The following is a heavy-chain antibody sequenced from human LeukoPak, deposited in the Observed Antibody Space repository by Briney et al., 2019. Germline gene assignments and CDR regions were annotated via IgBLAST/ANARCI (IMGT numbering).Heavy chain of an antibody. D-gene: IGHD5/OR15-5a*01. Sequence: ASVKVSCKASGYTFTNYDINWVRQATGQGLEWMGWINPNSGGTNYAQKFQGRVTMTRDTSISTAYMELSRLRSDDTAVYYCASVYDGDYPDYWGQGTLVTVSS. CDR3: ASVYDGDYPDY. CDR2: INPNSGGT. V-gene: IGHV1-2*02. J-gene: IGHJ4*02. CDR1: GYTFTNYD.